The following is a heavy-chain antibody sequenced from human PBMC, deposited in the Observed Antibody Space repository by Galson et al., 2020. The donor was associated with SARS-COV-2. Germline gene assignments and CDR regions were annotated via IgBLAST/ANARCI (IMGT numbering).Heavy chain of an antibody. CDR3: SRGDMGNDYFDY. CDR2: IYREGSRT. V-gene: IGHV3-74*01. D-gene: IGHD7-27*01. CDR1: GFTFSSSW. Sequence: LSLTCAAPGFTFSSSWMHSVRQAPGKGLVWVSRIYREGSRTSYADPVKGRFTISGDNAKNTLYLQMNSLRAEDTAVYYCSRGDMGNDYFDYWGQGTLVTVSS. J-gene: IGHJ4*02.